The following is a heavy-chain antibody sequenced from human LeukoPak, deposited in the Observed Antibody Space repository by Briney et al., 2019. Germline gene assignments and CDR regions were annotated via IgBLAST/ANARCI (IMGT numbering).Heavy chain of an antibody. D-gene: IGHD3-16*02. CDR2: IYYSGGT. CDR3: ARFVWGSYRYGHY. V-gene: IGHV4-39*01. J-gene: IGHJ4*02. CDR1: GDSISSGSYY. Sequence: SETLSLTCTVSGDSISSGSYYWGWIRQPPGKGLEWIGSIYYSGGTYYNPSLRDRVTISVDTSNNQFSLELSSVTAADTAVYYCARFVWGSYRYGHYWGQGTLVTVSS.